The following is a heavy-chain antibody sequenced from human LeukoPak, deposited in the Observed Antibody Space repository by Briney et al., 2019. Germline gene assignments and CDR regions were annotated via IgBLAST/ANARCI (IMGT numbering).Heavy chain of an antibody. CDR3: ASLRHDYYMDV. V-gene: IGHV4-39*01. CDR2: IYYSGST. J-gene: IGHJ6*03. Sequence: PSETLSLTCTVSGGSISSSSYYWGWIRQPPGKGLEWIGSIYYSGSTYYNPSLKSRVTISVDTSKNQFSLKLSSVTAADTAVYYCASLRHDYYMDVWGKGTTVTVSS. CDR1: GGSISSSSYY.